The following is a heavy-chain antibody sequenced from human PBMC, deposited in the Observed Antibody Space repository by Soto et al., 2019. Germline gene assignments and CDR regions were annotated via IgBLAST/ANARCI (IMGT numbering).Heavy chain of an antibody. CDR3: ARPMYYYDSSGYYPDAFDS. CDR2: IYPGESDT. V-gene: IGHV5-51*01. Sequence: GESLKISCKGSGYSFTSYWIGWVRQMPGKSLEWMGIIYPGESDTRYSPSFQGQVTISADKSISTAYLQWSSLKASDTAMYYCARPMYYYDSSGYYPDAFDSWGQGTMVTVSS. CDR1: GYSFTSYW. J-gene: IGHJ3*02. D-gene: IGHD3-22*01.